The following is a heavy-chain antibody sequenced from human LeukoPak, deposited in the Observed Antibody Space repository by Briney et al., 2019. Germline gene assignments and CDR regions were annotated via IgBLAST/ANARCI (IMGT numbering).Heavy chain of an antibody. V-gene: IGHV4-59*01. Sequence: SETPSLTCTVSGGSISSYYWSWIRQPPGKGLEWIGYIYYSGSTNYNPSLKSRVTISVDTSKNQFSLKLSSVTAADTAVYYCARAEGDYYGMDVWGQGTTVTVSS. D-gene: IGHD1-14*01. CDR1: GGSISSYY. CDR2: IYYSGST. J-gene: IGHJ6*02. CDR3: ARAEGDYYGMDV.